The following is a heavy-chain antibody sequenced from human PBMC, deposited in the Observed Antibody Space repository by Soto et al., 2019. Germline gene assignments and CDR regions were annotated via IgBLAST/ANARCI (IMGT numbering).Heavy chain of an antibody. CDR3: ARAKKGIAAAENWFDP. V-gene: IGHV4-31*03. Sequence: QVQLQESGPGLVKPSQTLSLTCTVSGGSISSGGYYWSWIRQHPGKGLEWIGYIYYSGSTYYNPSLKSRVTISVDTSKNQFSLKLSSVTAADTAMYYCARAKKGIAAAENWFDPWGQGTLVTVSS. CDR1: GGSISSGGYY. J-gene: IGHJ5*02. D-gene: IGHD6-13*01. CDR2: IYYSGST.